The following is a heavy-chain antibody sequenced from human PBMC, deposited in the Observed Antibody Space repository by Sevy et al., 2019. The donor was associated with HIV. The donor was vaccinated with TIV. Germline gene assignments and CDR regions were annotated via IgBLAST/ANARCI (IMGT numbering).Heavy chain of an antibody. CDR1: GYTFTGYY. Sequence: ASLKVSCKASGYTFTGYYMHWVRQAPGQGLEWMGWINPNSGGTNYAQKFQGRVTMTRDTSISTAYMELSRLRSDDTAVYYCARDIRGTYSYGFLGSVYWGQGTLVTVSS. CDR2: INPNSGGT. CDR3: ARDIRGTYSYGFLGSVY. D-gene: IGHD5-18*01. J-gene: IGHJ4*02. V-gene: IGHV1-2*02.